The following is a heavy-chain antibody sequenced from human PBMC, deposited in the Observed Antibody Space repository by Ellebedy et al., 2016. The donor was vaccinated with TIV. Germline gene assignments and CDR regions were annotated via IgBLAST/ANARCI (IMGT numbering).Heavy chain of an antibody. V-gene: IGHV3-11*06. D-gene: IGHD5-12*01. CDR2: IGSVSSHT. J-gene: IGHJ6*02. CDR3: ARGGHGGFAGWDRIDV. Sequence: GESLKISCAASGFTFSDYYMNWNRQAPGKGLEWVSYIGSVSSHTNYAESVKGRFTVSRDNAKNSLYLQMNVLRAEDTAVYYCARGGHGGFAGWDRIDVWGQGTTVTVSS. CDR1: GFTFSDYY.